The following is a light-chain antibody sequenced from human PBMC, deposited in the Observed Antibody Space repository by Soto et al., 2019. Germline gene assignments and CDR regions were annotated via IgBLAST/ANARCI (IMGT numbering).Light chain of an antibody. CDR1: RSNIGSNT. CDR3: ATWDDSLNGRV. J-gene: IGLJ3*02. CDR2: ANN. Sequence: QAVVTQPPSASGTPGQRVTISCSGARSNIGSNTVNWYQQFPGTAPKLLIYANNQRPSGVPDRFSGSKSGTSASLAISGLQSEDGADYYCATWDDSLNGRVFGGGTKLTVL. V-gene: IGLV1-44*01.